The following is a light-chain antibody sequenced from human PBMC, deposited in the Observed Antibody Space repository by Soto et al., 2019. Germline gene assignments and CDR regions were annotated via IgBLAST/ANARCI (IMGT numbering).Light chain of an antibody. CDR2: AAS. CDR3: QQSFRPLWT. CDR1: QSISNY. Sequence: DIQMTQSPSSLSASVGDRVTITCRASQSISNYLNWYQQKPGKAPKLLIYAASSMQSGVPSRFSGSGSETDFTLTIRSLQTDDSATYYCQQSFRPLWTFGQGTKVEV. V-gene: IGKV1-39*01. J-gene: IGKJ1*01.